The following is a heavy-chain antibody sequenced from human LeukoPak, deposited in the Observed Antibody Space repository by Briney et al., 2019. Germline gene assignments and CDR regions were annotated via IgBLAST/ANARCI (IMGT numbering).Heavy chain of an antibody. CDR1: EFTFSSYS. CDR2: ITGGGGST. V-gene: IGHV3-23*01. Sequence: GGSLRLSCAASEFTFSSYSMSWVRQAPGKGLEWVSSITGGGGSTYFADSVKDRFTISRDNSRNTLYLQLSSLRAEDTAVYYCAKSPYYDASGYNREYYFDCWGQGTLVTVSS. D-gene: IGHD3-22*01. CDR3: AKSPYYDASGYNREYYFDC. J-gene: IGHJ4*02.